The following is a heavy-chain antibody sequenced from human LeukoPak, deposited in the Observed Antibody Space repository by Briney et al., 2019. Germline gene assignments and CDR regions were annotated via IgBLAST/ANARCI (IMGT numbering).Heavy chain of an antibody. CDR2: INPNSGGT. CDR3: ARDSHGSGIYYTLPDY. V-gene: IGHV1-2*02. Sequence: ASVKVSCKASGSTFTVFYMHWVRQAPGQGLEWMGWINPNSGGTNYAQNFQGRVTMTRDTSISTVYMELSRLRSDDTAVYYCARDSHGSGIYYTLPDYWGQGTLVTVSS. D-gene: IGHD3-10*01. J-gene: IGHJ4*02. CDR1: GSTFTVFY.